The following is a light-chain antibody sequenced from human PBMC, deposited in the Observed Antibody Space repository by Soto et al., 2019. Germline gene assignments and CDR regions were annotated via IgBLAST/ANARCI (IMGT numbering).Light chain of an antibody. V-gene: IGLV1-51*02. Sequence: QSVLTQPPSVSAAPGQEVTISCSGSSSNIGNNDVSWYQQLPGTAPKLLIYENNKRPSGIPDRFSGSKSGTSATLGITGLQTGDEADYYCGAWDSSLSGGVFGGGTQLTVL. CDR2: ENN. CDR3: GAWDSSLSGGV. J-gene: IGLJ2*01. CDR1: SSNIGNND.